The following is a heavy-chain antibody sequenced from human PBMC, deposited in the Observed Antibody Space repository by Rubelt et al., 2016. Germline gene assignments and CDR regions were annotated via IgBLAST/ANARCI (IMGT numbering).Heavy chain of an antibody. CDR2: ISAYNGNT. CDR3: ARDSGSPRGGGHDY. J-gene: IGHJ4*02. V-gene: IGHV1-18*01. Sequence: QVQLVQSGAEVKKPGASVKVSCKASGYTFTSYGISWLRQAPGHGLEWLGWISAYNGNTNYAQKLQGRVPMTTDTSRGQAYMEVRSLRSDDTAVYYCARDSGSPRGGGHDYWGQGTLVTVSS. CDR1: GYTFTSYG. D-gene: IGHD1-26*01.